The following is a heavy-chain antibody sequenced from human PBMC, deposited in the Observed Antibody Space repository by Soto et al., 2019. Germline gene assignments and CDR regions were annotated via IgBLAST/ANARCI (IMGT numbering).Heavy chain of an antibody. J-gene: IGHJ3*02. CDR1: GGTFSSYA. Sequence: SVKVSCKASGGTFSSYAISWVRQAPGQGLEWKGGIIPIFGTANYAQKFQGRVTMTADESTSTAYMELSSLRSEDTAVYYCAIIVVQPHGNAFDIWGQGTMVTVSS. CDR3: AIIVVQPHGNAFDI. CDR2: IIPIFGTA. D-gene: IGHD2-15*01. V-gene: IGHV1-69*13.